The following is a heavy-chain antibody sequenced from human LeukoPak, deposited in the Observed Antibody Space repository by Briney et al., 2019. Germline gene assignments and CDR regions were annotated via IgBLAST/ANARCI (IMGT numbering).Heavy chain of an antibody. Sequence: GGSLRLSCAASGFTFSSYGMHWVRQAPGKGLEWVAVIWYDGSNKYYVDSVKGRFTISRDNSKNTLYLQMNSLRAEDTAVYYCARDKPDVVGATTLDYWGQGTLVTVSS. J-gene: IGHJ4*02. D-gene: IGHD1-26*01. V-gene: IGHV3-33*01. CDR2: IWYDGSNK. CDR1: GFTFSSYG. CDR3: ARDKPDVVGATTLDY.